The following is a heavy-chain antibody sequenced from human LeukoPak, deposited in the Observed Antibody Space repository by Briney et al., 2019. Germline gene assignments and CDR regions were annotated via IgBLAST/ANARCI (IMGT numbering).Heavy chain of an antibody. V-gene: IGHV3-7*01. CDR1: GFTFSSYW. J-gene: IGHJ4*02. D-gene: IGHD3-3*01. CDR2: IKQDGSEK. Sequence: GGSLRLSCAASGFTFSSYWMSWVRQAPGKGLEWVANIKQDGSEKYYVDSVKGRFTISRDNAKNSLYLQMNSLRAEDTAVYYCARDSRYYDFRSGYTDFDYWGQGTLVTVSS. CDR3: ARDSRYYDFRSGYTDFDY.